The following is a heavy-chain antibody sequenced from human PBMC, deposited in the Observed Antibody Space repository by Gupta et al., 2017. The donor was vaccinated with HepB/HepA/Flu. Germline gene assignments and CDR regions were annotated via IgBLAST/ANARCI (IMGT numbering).Heavy chain of an antibody. CDR1: GFTSSTFA. D-gene: IGHD3-22*01. V-gene: IGHV3-30-3*01. Sequence: VQLVGFGGAGVQPGSSRRLSCAASGFTSSTFAMPWFRRAPGKGREWVAVISYDGSNKYYADSVKGRFTISRDNSKNTLYLQMNSLRAEDTAVYYCARDSAHGPPSHYYDSSGPSDYWGQGTLVTVSS. J-gene: IGHJ4*02. CDR2: ISYDGSNK. CDR3: ARDSAHGPPSHYYDSSGPSDY.